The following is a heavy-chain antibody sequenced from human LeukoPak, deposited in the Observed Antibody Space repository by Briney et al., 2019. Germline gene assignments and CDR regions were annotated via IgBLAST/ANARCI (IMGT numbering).Heavy chain of an antibody. Sequence: PGGSLRLSCAASGFTFSRFAMSWVRQAPGKGLEWVSGNSGSGDSTYYADSVKGRFTISRDNSKNTLFLQMNGLRAEDTAVYYCATYRRGYHDSSESYYFDYWGQGTLVTVSS. V-gene: IGHV3-23*01. J-gene: IGHJ4*02. CDR2: NSGSGDST. D-gene: IGHD3-22*01. CDR3: ATYRRGYHDSSESYYFDY. CDR1: GFTFSRFA.